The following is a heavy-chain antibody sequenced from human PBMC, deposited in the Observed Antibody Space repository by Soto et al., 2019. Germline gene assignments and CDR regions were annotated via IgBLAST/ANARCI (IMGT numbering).Heavy chain of an antibody. V-gene: IGHV3-23*01. D-gene: IGHD2-2*01. Sequence: HPGGSLRLSCAASGFTFSSYAMSWVRQAPGKGLEWVSAISGSGGSTYYADSVKGRFTISRDNSKNTLYLQMNSLRAEDTAVYYCAKDHCSSTSCVAGYWGQGTLVTVSS. J-gene: IGHJ4*02. CDR3: AKDHCSSTSCVAGY. CDR1: GFTFSSYA. CDR2: ISGSGGST.